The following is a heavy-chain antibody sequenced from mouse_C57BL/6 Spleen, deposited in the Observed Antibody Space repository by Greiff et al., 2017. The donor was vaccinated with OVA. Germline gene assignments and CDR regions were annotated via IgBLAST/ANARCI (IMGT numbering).Heavy chain of an antibody. V-gene: IGHV1-82*01. CDR3: ARQGGLRQGFDY. Sequence: QVQLQQSGPELVKPGASVKISCKASGYAFSSSWMNWVKQRPGNGLEWIGRIYPGDGDTNYNGKFKGKATLTADKSSSTAYMQLSSLTSEDSAVYFCARQGGLRQGFDYWGQGTTLTVSS. D-gene: IGHD2-4*01. CDR1: GYAFSSSW. J-gene: IGHJ2*01. CDR2: IYPGDGDT.